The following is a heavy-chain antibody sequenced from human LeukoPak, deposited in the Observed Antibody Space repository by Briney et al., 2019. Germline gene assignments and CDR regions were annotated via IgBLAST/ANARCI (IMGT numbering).Heavy chain of an antibody. CDR2: INHSGST. CDR1: GGSFSSYY. J-gene: IGHJ4*02. D-gene: IGHD3-22*01. CDR3: ARRRTRTVDSSGYYYATHAFDY. V-gene: IGHV4-34*01. Sequence: WGTLTLTCAASGGSFSSYYMSWIRQPPGKGLEWIGEINHSGSTNYNPAPKSRVPISVDPSKNQFSLKLSSVTAADTAVYYCARRRTRTVDSSGYYYATHAFDYWGQGTLVTVSS.